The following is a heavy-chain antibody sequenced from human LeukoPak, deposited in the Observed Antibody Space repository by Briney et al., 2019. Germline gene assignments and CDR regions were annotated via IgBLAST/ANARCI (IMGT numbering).Heavy chain of an antibody. CDR3: ARDIDNGDYVVY. J-gene: IGHJ4*02. CDR1: GFTFSSYA. Sequence: GGSLRLSCAASGFTFSSYAMSWVRQAPGTGLEWVSSIGRSGDITYYADSVKGRFTISRDNSKNTLYLQMNSLRAEDTAVYYCARDIDNGDYVVYWGQGTLVTVSS. CDR2: IGRSGDIT. D-gene: IGHD4-17*01. V-gene: IGHV3-23*01.